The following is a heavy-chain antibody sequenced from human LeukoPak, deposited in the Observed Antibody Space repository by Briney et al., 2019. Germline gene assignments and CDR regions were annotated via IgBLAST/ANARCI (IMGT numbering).Heavy chain of an antibody. J-gene: IGHJ4*02. D-gene: IGHD3-10*01. CDR3: ASLDGITMVRGVIVY. CDR1: GFTFSSYA. Sequence: GRSLRLSCAASGFTFSSYAMHWVRQAPGKGLEWVAVISYDGSNKYYADSVKGRFTISRDNSKNTLYLQMNSLRAEDTAVYYCASLDGITMVRGVIVYWGQGTLVTVSS. CDR2: ISYDGSNK. V-gene: IGHV3-30-3*01.